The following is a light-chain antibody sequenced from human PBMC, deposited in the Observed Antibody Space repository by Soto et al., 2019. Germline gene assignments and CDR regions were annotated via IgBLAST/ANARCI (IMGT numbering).Light chain of an antibody. CDR1: QSISSW. J-gene: IGKJ3*01. V-gene: IGKV1-5*01. CDR3: QHYTLYSAS. Sequence: DIQMTQSPSTLSASVGDRVTLTFRASQSISSWLAWYQQKPGKAPKLLIYDASSLESGVPPRFSGSGSGTEFTLTISSLQPDDFATYYCQHYTLYSASFGPGTKVDI. CDR2: DAS.